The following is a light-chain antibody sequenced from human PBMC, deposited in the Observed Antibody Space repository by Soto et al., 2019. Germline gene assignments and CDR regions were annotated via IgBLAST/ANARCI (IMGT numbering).Light chain of an antibody. CDR3: CSYAGSSTYV. V-gene: IGLV2-23*01. CDR1: SSDVVSYNL. CDR2: EGS. J-gene: IGLJ1*01. Sequence: QSALTQPASVSGSPGQSITISCTGTSSDVVSYNLVSWYQQHPGKAPKLMIYEGSKRPSGVSNRFSGSKSGNTASLTIFGLQAEDEADYYCCSYAGSSTYVFGSGTQLTVL.